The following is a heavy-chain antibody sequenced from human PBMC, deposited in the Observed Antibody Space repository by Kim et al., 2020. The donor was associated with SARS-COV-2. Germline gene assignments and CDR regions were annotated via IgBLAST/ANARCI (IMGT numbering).Heavy chain of an antibody. J-gene: IGHJ4*02. CDR1: GGSISNYY. V-gene: IGHV4-59*01. Sequence: SETLSLTCTVSGGSISNYYWSWIRQPPGKGLEWIGYISYSGSPKYNPSLKSRVTISVDTSKNQFSLKLSSVTAADTAVYYCASRDSGTYYYVNWGQGTLV. CDR2: ISYSGSP. D-gene: IGHD1-26*01. CDR3: ASRDSGTYYYVN.